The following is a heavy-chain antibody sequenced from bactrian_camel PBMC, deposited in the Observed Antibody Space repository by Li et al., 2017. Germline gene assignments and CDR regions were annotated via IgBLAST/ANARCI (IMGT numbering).Heavy chain of an antibody. CDR3: VAARAYGRCNLRADFTY. CDR1: GYTYSSGSC. J-gene: IGHJ6*01. CDR2: IYRDNGHT. V-gene: IGHV3S6*01. D-gene: IGHD3*01. Sequence: HVQLVESGGGSVQAGGSLRLSCAASGYTYSSGSCMAWFRQAPGKERERVATIYRDNGHTSYDDSVKGRFTISQDKAKNTIYLQMQNLKSEDTAMYFCVAARAYGRCNLRADFTYWGQGTQV.